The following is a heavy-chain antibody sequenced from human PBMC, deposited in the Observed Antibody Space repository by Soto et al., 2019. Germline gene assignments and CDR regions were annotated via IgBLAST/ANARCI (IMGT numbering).Heavy chain of an antibody. CDR1: GGSIRSGDSY. CDR3: AREGADHYRYYYGTDV. V-gene: IGHV4-30-4*01. J-gene: IGHJ6*02. D-gene: IGHD3-16*02. CDR2: IYYSGST. Sequence: SETLSLTCTVSGGSIRSGDSYWSWIRQPPGKGLEWIGYIYYSGSTYYNPSLESRVTISVDTSKNQFSLKLNSMTAADTAVYYCAREGADHYRYYYGTDVWGQGTTVTVSS.